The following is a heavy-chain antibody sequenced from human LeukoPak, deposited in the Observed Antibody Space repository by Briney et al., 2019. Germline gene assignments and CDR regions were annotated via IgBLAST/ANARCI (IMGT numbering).Heavy chain of an antibody. CDR1: GFTFSTYG. CDR3: ARDRVTGLRFLEWLSNDAFXI. Sequence: GGSLRLSCAASGFTFSTYGMHWVRQAPGKGLEWVAVIWYDGSKKYYADSVKGRFTISRDNAKNSLYLQMNSLRAEDTAVYYCARDRVTGLRFLEWLSNDAFXIWGQGTMVTVS. D-gene: IGHD3-3*01. J-gene: IGHJ3*02. V-gene: IGHV3-33*01. CDR2: IWYDGSKK.